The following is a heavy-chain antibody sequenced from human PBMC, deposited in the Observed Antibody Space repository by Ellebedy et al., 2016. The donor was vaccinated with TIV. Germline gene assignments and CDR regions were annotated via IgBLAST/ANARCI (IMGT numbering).Heavy chain of an antibody. V-gene: IGHV3-53*01. CDR2: FYSVGST. CDR3: ARKTDTTRSGDF. Sequence: PGGSLRLSCAASGFTVSNNCMTWVRQAPGKGLEWVSLFYSVGSTLYADTVKGRFTISKDNSRNTLYLQLNNLRVDDTAVYYCARKTDTTRSGDFWGQGTLVTVSS. D-gene: IGHD5-18*01. CDR1: GFTVSNNC. J-gene: IGHJ4*02.